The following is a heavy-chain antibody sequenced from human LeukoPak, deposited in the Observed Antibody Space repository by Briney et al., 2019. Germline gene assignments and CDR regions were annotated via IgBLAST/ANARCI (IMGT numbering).Heavy chain of an antibody. CDR1: GFTFSSYG. J-gene: IGHJ3*02. CDR2: IWYDGSNK. Sequence: PGGSLRLSCAASGFTFSSYGMHWVRQAPGKGLEWVAVIWYDGSNKDYADSVKGRFTISRDNSKNTLYLQMNSLRAEDTAVYYCAASGTNGAFDIWGQGTMVTVSS. D-gene: IGHD2-8*01. CDR3: AASGTNGAFDI. V-gene: IGHV3-33*01.